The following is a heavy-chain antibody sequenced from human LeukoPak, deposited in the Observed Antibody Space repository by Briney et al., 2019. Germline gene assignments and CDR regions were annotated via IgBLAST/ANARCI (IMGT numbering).Heavy chain of an antibody. CDR2: IYTSGTT. CDR1: GGSISSYY. J-gene: IGHJ4*02. D-gene: IGHD5-24*01. CDR3: ATEMATPHFDY. V-gene: IGHV4-4*07. Sequence: SETLSLTCTVSGGSISSYYWNWIRQPAGKGLEWIGRIYTSGTTTYNPSLKSRVTMSLDTSKNQFSLNLSSVTAADTAIYYCATEMATPHFDYWGQGTLVTVSS.